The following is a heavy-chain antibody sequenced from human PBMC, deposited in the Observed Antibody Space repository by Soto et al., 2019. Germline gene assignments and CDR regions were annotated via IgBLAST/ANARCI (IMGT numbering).Heavy chain of an antibody. CDR2: INPSSGGT. Sequence: QVQLVQSGAEVKKPGASVKVSCTASGYTFIDYYMHWVRQAPGQGLEWVGWINPSSGGTHYAQKLQGRDGMTRDTSISIVYMELSWRKADDTAMYYCAIARGYDCAASYCYALSGLDGWGQGTRVNVSS. CDR1: GYTFIDYY. D-gene: IGHD2-15*01. V-gene: IGHV1-2*02. J-gene: IGHJ6*02. CDR3: AIARGYDCAASYCYALSGLDG.